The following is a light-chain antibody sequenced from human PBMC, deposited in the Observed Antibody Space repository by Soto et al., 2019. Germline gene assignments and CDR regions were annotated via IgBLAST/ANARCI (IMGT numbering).Light chain of an antibody. CDR1: SSDIGAHTC. V-gene: IGLV2-14*01. CDR2: NVS. J-gene: IGLJ2*01. CDR3: SSYAGGFVV. Sequence: QSALTQPASVSGSPGQSITISCTGTSSDIGAHTCVSWVQQHPGKVPKVIIYNVSTRTSGISDRFSGSKSGNTAALTISGLQAEDEADYYGSSYAGGFVVVCGGTKLTVL.